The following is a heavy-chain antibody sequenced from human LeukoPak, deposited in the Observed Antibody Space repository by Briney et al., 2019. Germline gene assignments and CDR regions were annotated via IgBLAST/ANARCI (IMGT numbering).Heavy chain of an antibody. CDR1: GGPFRAYY. CDR3: ARGGTMIEGYYYMDV. CDR2: IYHSGST. V-gene: IGHV4-34*01. D-gene: IGHD3-22*01. J-gene: IGHJ6*03. Sequence: SETLSVTCAVDGGPFRAYYWTWIRQPPAKGLEWIGEIYHSGSTKYNPSLKSRVTISVDTSKNQFSLKLSSVTAADTAVYYCARGGTMIEGYYYMDVWGKGTTVTVSS.